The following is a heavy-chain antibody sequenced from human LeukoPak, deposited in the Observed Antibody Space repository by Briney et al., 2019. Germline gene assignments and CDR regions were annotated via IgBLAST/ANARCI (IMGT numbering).Heavy chain of an antibody. Sequence: GGSLRLSCAASGFTFSSCGMHWVRQAPGKGLEWVAFIRYDGSNKYYADSVKGRFTISRDNSKNTLYLQMNSLRAEDTAVYYCAKDLRVIRALDYWAQEPWSPSPQ. CDR3: AKDLRVIRALDY. D-gene: IGHD3-10*01. J-gene: IGHJ4*01. CDR1: GFTFSSCG. V-gene: IGHV3-30*02. CDR2: IRYDGSNK.